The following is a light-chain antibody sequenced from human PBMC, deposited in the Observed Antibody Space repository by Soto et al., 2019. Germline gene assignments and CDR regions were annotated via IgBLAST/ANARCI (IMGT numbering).Light chain of an antibody. Sequence: EIVMTQSPATLSVSPGERATLSCRASQSVSSNLAWYQQKPGQAPRLLIYGASTRATGIPARFSGSGSGTEFTLTISSLQPEDFAVYYCQQYNNWPCTFGQGTKLEIK. CDR1: QSVSSN. J-gene: IGKJ2*02. V-gene: IGKV3-15*01. CDR3: QQYNNWPCT. CDR2: GAS.